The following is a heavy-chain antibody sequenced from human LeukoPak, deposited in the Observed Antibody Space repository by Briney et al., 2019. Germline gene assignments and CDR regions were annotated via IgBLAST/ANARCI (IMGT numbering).Heavy chain of an antibody. CDR1: GGSISSYY. D-gene: IGHD4-17*01. CDR2: INHSGSA. CDR3: AKSQGTVTTH. V-gene: IGHV4-34*01. J-gene: IGHJ4*02. Sequence: PSETLSLTCTVSGGSISSYYWSWIRQPPGKGLEWIGEINHSGSANYNPSLKSPGTISIDTAKNQFSLKLSSVTAADTAVYYCAKSQGTVTTHWGQGTLVTVSS.